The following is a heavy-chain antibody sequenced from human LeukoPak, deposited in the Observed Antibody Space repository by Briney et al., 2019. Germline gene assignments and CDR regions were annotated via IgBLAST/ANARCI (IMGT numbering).Heavy chain of an antibody. J-gene: IGHJ5*02. CDR3: ARSLSSRNWFDP. Sequence: SVKVSCKASGGTFSSYAISWVRQAPRQGLEWMGGIIPIFGTANYAQKFQGRVTITADESTSIAYMELSSLRSEDTAVYYCARSLSSRNWFDPWGQGTLVTVSS. CDR2: IIPIFGTA. D-gene: IGHD6-13*01. V-gene: IGHV1-69*13. CDR1: GGTFSSYA.